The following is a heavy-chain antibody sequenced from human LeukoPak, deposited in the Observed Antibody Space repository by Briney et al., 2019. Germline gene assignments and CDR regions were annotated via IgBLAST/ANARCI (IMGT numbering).Heavy chain of an antibody. V-gene: IGHV3-48*02. Sequence: GGSLRLSCVASGFTFSTYNMDWVRQAPGKGLEWLSYIHSSSGTIYYADSVKGRFTISRDNAKSSLYLQMNSLRDEDMAVYYCARDYYGAGSYPFDYWGQGTLVTVSS. J-gene: IGHJ4*02. CDR2: IHSSSGTI. CDR3: ARDYYGAGSYPFDY. CDR1: GFTFSTYN. D-gene: IGHD3-10*01.